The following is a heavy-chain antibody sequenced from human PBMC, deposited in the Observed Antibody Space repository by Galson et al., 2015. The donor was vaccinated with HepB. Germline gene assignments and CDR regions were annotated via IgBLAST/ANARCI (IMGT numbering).Heavy chain of an antibody. CDR2: IYYSGST. CDR3: ARGEVGTGTTSKYYYYYYMDV. CDR1: GGSISSGDYY. J-gene: IGHJ6*03. V-gene: IGHV4-30-4*01. Sequence: LSLTCTVSGGSISSGDYYWSWIRQPPGKGLEWIGYIYYSGSTHYNPSLKSRVTISVDTSKNQFSLKLSSVTAADTAVYYCARGEVGTGTTSKYYYYYYMDVWGKGTTVTVSS. D-gene: IGHD1-7*01.